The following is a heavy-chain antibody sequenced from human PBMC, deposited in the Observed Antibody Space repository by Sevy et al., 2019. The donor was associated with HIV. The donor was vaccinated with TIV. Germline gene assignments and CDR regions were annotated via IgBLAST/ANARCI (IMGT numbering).Heavy chain of an antibody. D-gene: IGHD2-15*01. CDR1: GFTIRTYN. J-gene: IGHJ6*02. Sequence: GGSLRLSCAASGFTIRTYNMNWVRQAPGKGLEWVSSISSSSTYIYYADSVKGRFTISRDNAKNSLYLQMSSLRAEDTAGYLLAGDLGIPATTDYFYYGIDGWGQGTKVTVS. V-gene: IGHV3-21*01. CDR2: ISSSSTYI. CDR3: AGDLGIPATTDYFYYGIDG.